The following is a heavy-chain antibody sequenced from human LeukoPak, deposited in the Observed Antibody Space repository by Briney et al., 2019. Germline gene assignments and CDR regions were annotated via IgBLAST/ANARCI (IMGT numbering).Heavy chain of an antibody. CDR3: ARERGSITTIVSSGMGY. J-gene: IGHJ4*02. Sequence: GGSLRLSCAASGFTVSSNYMSWVRQAPGKGLEWVSVIYSGGSTYYADSVKGRFTISRDNSKNTLNLQMNSLRAEDTAVYFCARERGSITTIVSSGMGYWGQGTLVTVSS. CDR1: GFTVSSNY. V-gene: IGHV3-53*01. CDR2: IYSGGST. D-gene: IGHD3-22*01.